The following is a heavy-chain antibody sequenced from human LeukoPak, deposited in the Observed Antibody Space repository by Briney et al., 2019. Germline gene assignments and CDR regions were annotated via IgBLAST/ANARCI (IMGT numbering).Heavy chain of an antibody. D-gene: IGHD6-19*01. Sequence: AAVKVSCKASGYTFTVYDMHWVRQAPGQGLEWMGCINPNRGGKNYAQQFQSRVTMTRDTSISTAYMELRRPRSDGTDLYYCAREEGQWLVGRAWFAPWGQGTLVTVSS. CDR2: INPNRGGK. V-gene: IGHV1-2*02. CDR1: GYTFTVYD. CDR3: AREEGQWLVGRAWFAP. J-gene: IGHJ5*02.